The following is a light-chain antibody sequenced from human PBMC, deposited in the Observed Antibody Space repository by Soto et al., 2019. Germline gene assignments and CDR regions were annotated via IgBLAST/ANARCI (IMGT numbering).Light chain of an antibody. Sequence: EVVLTQSPGTLSLSPGETATLSCRASQNVASGYLAWYQVTPGQAPRLLIFDASSRATGIPDRFSGSRSGTGFTLTISRLEPEDFAVYYCQQYGNPPLTFGGGTKVEI. CDR3: QQYGNPPLT. CDR1: QNVASGY. V-gene: IGKV3-20*01. CDR2: DAS. J-gene: IGKJ4*01.